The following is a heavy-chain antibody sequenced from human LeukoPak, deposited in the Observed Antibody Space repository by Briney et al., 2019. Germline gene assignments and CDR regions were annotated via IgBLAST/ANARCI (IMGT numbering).Heavy chain of an antibody. CDR2: ISDYSSYI. V-gene: IGHV3-21*01. J-gene: IGHJ6*02. CDR3: ARDPQSNYYCGMDV. D-gene: IGHD6-6*01. Sequence: PGGSLRLSCAASGFTFSSYNMNWVRQAPGKGLEWVSSISDYSSYIYYADSVKGRFTISRDNAKNSLFLQMNSLRAEDTAVYYCARDPQSNYYCGMDVWGQGTTV. CDR1: GFTFSSYN.